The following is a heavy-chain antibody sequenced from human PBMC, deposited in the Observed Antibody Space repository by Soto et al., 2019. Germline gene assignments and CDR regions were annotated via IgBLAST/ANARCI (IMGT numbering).Heavy chain of an antibody. CDR2: INSDGSST. D-gene: IGHD1-1*01. CDR3: ARAPTGTHYFFDY. CDR1: GFTFSTYW. Sequence: EVQLVESGGGLVQPGGSLRLSCAASGFTFSTYWMHWVRQAPGKGPVWVSRINSDGSSTNYADSVKGRFTISRDNAKNTLYLQMNSLRAEDTAVYYCARAPTGTHYFFDYWGQGALVTVSS. V-gene: IGHV3-74*01. J-gene: IGHJ4*02.